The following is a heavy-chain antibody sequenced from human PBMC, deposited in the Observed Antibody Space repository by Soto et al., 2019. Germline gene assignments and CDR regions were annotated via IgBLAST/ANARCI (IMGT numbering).Heavy chain of an antibody. J-gene: IGHJ6*02. V-gene: IGHV4-61*01. Sequence: QVQLQESGPGLVKPSETLSLTCTVSGGSVSSGSYYWSWIRQPPGKVLEWIGYIYYSGSTNYNPSLKSRVTISVDTSKNQFSLKLSSVTAADTAVYYCARDMATAPYYYGMDVWGQGTTVTVSS. CDR3: ARDMATAPYYYGMDV. CDR2: IYYSGST. CDR1: GGSVSSGSYY. D-gene: IGHD2-21*02.